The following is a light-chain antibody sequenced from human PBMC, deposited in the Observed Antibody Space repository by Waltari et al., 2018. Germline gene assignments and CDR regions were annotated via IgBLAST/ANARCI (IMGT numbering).Light chain of an antibody. CDR2: GAS. J-gene: IGKJ1*01. Sequence: EIVMTQSPATLSVSPGERATLSCRASQSVSSNLAWYQQKPGQAPRLLIYGASTRATGIPARFSGIGSWTEFTLTISSLQSEDFAVYYCQQYNNWLRTFGQGTKVEIK. V-gene: IGKV3-15*01. CDR3: QQYNNWLRT. CDR1: QSVSSN.